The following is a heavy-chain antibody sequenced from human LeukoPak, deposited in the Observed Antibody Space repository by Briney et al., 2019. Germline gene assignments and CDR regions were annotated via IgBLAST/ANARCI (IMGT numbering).Heavy chain of an antibody. J-gene: IGHJ4*02. D-gene: IGHD6-13*01. CDR1: GFTFSSYW. CDR2: IKQDGSEK. CDR3: ARAPIAAAGKTTPFDY. V-gene: IGHV3-7*01. Sequence: GGSLRLSCAASGFTFSSYWMSWVRQAPGQGLEWVANIKQDGSEKFYVDSVKGRFTISRDNAKNSLYLQMNSLRAEDTAVYYCARAPIAAAGKTTPFDYWGQGTLVTVSS.